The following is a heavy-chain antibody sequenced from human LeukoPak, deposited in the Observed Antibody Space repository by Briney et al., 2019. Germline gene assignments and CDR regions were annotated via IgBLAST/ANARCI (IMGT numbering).Heavy chain of an antibody. CDR2: INPYSGGT. CDR1: GYTFTGYY. V-gene: IGHV1-2*02. Sequence: ASVKVSCKASGYTFTGYYMHWVRQAPGQGLEWMGWINPYSGGTNYAQKFQGRVTMTRNTSISTAYMELTRLRSDDTAVYSCARDQAGTTTLYFPGALDIWGQGTMVTVSS. J-gene: IGHJ3*02. D-gene: IGHD1-26*01. CDR3: ARDQAGTTTLYFPGALDI.